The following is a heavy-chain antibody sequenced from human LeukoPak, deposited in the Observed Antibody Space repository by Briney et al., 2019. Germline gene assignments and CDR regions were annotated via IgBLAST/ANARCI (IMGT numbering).Heavy chain of an antibody. V-gene: IGHV3-15*07. D-gene: IGHD6-6*01. CDR2: IKSKTDGGTT. CDR3: TTDLPESFLAR. J-gene: IGHJ4*02. CDR1: GFTFSGYP. Sequence: GGSLRLSCAASGFTFSGYPMNWVRQAPGKGLEWVGRIKSKTDGGTTDYAAPVKGRFTISRDDSKNTLCLQMNSLKTEDTAVYYCTTDLPESFLARWGQGTLVTVSS.